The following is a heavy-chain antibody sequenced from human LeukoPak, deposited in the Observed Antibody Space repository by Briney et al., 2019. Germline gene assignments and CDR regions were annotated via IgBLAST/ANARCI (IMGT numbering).Heavy chain of an antibody. CDR1: GFTFSGYA. J-gene: IGHJ4*02. CDR3: AKFRGGDIPVYQFDH. CDR2: ISDDGIST. Sequence: GGSLRLSCAASGFTFSGYARSWVRQTPGKGLEWVSGISDDGISTYYADSVKGRFTISRDNSKNTVYVQMNSLRAKDTAVYYCAKFRGGDIPVYQFDHWGQGALVTVSS. D-gene: IGHD2-21*02. V-gene: IGHV3-23*01.